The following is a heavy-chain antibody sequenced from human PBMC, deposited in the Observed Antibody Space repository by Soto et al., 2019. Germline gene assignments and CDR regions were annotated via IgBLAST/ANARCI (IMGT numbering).Heavy chain of an antibody. CDR1: GFTFGNYG. Sequence: QVQLVQSGGGVVQSGESLTLSCAASGFTFGNYGIHWVRQAPGKGLEWVAIIWYDGNQKYYGDSVKGRFTISRDNSENIMYLQMNSLRPEDTAVYFCTRGIGDNSYYRDVWGKGTTVIVSS. V-gene: IGHV3-33*01. J-gene: IGHJ6*03. CDR2: IWYDGNQK. CDR3: TRGIGDNSYYRDV. D-gene: IGHD2-21*01.